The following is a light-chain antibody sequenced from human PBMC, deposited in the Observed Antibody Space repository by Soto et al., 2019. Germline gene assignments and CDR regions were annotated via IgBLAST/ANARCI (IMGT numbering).Light chain of an antibody. CDR1: QSVSSN. CDR2: GAS. Sequence: EIVKTQSPATLSVSPGERATLSCGASQSVSSNLAWYQQKPGQAPRLLIYGASTRATGIPARFSGSGSGTEFTLTISSLQSEDFAAYYCLQYNYFWTFGQGTKVEIK. J-gene: IGKJ1*01. CDR3: LQYNYFWT. V-gene: IGKV3-15*01.